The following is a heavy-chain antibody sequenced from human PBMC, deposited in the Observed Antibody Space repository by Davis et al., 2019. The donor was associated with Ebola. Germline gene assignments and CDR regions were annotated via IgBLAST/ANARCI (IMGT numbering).Heavy chain of an antibody. CDR3: ARGAAAGLWYFDL. J-gene: IGHJ2*01. Sequence: PSETLSLTCTVSGGSISSYYWSWIRQPPGKGLEWIGYIYYSGSTNYNPSLKSRVTISVDTSKNQFSLKLSSVTAADTAVYYCARGAAAGLWYFDLWGRGTLVTVSS. D-gene: IGHD6-13*01. CDR1: GGSISSYY. CDR2: IYYSGST. V-gene: IGHV4-59*12.